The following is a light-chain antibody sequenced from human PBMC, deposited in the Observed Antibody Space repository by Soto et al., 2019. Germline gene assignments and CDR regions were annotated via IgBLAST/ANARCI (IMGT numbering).Light chain of an antibody. CDR3: KRYGSSRIT. Sequence: EIVLTQSPGTLSLSPGERATLSCRASQSVSSSYLAWYQQKPGQAPRLLIYGASSRATGIPDRFSGRGSGTDFPLTISRREPEYFAFYSCKRYGSSRITLGKGTRREIK. CDR2: GAS. J-gene: IGKJ5*01. CDR1: QSVSSSY. V-gene: IGKV3-20*01.